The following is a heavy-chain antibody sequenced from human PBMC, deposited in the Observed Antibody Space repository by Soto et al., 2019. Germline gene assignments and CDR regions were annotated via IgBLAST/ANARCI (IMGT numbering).Heavy chain of an antibody. CDR3: ARDQDDYGDSVLGDSYYYHSSGLDV. Sequence: QLLESGGGLVPPGGSLRLSCAASGFTFSNYAMSWVRQAPGKGLEWVAGISGSDGRTFHADPVKGRFTISRDNSRNTLSLQRSRLRAQDTAVYYCARDQDDYGDSVLGDSYYYHSSGLDVWGQGTTVSVSS. V-gene: IGHV3-23*01. CDR1: GFTFSNYA. J-gene: IGHJ6*02. D-gene: IGHD4-17*01. CDR2: ISGSDGRT.